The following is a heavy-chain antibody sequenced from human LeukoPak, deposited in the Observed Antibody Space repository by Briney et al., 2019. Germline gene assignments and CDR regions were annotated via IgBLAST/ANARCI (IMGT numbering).Heavy chain of an antibody. Sequence: PGGSLRLSCAASGFTFSSHSMNWVRQAPGKGLEWISHISSSSSSMYYADSVKGRFTISRDNAKNSLYLEMNSLRVEDTAVYYCARASGSYWYFDLWGRGTLVTVSS. CDR2: ISSSSSSM. D-gene: IGHD3-10*01. CDR1: GFTFSSHS. J-gene: IGHJ2*01. CDR3: ARASGSYWYFDL. V-gene: IGHV3-48*04.